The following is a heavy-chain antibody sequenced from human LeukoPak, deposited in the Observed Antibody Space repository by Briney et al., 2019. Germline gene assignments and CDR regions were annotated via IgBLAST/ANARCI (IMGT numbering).Heavy chain of an antibody. D-gene: IGHD6-13*01. J-gene: IGHJ3*01. V-gene: IGHV3-9*01. Sequence: GRSLRLSCAASGFTFNDYAMPWVRQAPGKGLEWVSGIGWNSVARGYADSVRGRFTISRDNAKNSLYLQMNSLRPEDTALYYCTKRARKGIGAAGDGYDVWGQGTMVTVSS. CDR2: IGWNSVAR. CDR3: TKRARKGIGAAGDGYDV. CDR1: GFTFNDYA.